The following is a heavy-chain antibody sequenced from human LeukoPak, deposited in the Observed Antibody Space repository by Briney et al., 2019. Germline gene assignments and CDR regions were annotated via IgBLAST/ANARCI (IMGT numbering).Heavy chain of an antibody. Sequence: GGSLRLSCAASGFTFSSYGMHWVRQAPGKGLEWVAVISYDGSNKYYADSVKGRFTISRDNSKNTLYLQMNSLRAEDTAVYYCASPGTYYYDSSATKGDWGQGTLVTVSS. D-gene: IGHD3-22*01. CDR3: ASPGTYYYDSSATKGD. CDR1: GFTFSSYG. V-gene: IGHV3-30*03. CDR2: ISYDGSNK. J-gene: IGHJ4*02.